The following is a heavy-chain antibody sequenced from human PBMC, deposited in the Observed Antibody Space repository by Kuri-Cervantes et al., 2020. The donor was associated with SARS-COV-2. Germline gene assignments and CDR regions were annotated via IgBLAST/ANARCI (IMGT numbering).Heavy chain of an antibody. CDR2: IIPIFGTA. CDR3: ARGLKRVVPAEKGSGDYCYYMDV. CDR1: GYTFTSYY. J-gene: IGHJ6*03. D-gene: IGHD2-2*01. Sequence: SVKVSCKASGYTFTSYYMRWVRQAPGQGLEWMGGIIPIFGTANYAQKFQGRVTITADKSTSTAYMELSSLRSEDTAVYYCARGLKRVVPAEKGSGDYCYYMDVWGKGTTVTVSS. V-gene: IGHV1-69*06.